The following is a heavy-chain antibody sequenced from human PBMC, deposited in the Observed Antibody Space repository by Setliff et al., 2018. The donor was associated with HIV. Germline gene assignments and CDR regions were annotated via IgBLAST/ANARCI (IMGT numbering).Heavy chain of an antibody. Sequence: SETLSLTCTVSGGSISSYYWSWIRQPPGKGLEWIGYIYYSGSTNYNPSLKSRVTISVDTSKNQFSLKLSSVTAADTAVYNCARAPKGYYYYYMDVWGKGTTVTVSS. CDR3: ARAPKGYYYYYMDV. CDR1: GGSISSYY. CDR2: IYYSGST. J-gene: IGHJ6*03. V-gene: IGHV4-59*01.